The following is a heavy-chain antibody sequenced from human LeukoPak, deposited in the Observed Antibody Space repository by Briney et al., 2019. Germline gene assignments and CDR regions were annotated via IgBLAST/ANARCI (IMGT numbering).Heavy chain of an antibody. CDR2: IWYDSRDQ. CDR3: ASSAYDSSGYYYYWFDP. CDR1: GFTFSCCG. J-gene: IGHJ5*02. Sequence: GSLRLSCTASGFTFSCCGMHWVRQAPGKGLEWVATIWYDSRDQYYADSVKGRFTISRDNSKNTLYLQMNSLRAEDTAVYYCASSAYDSSGYYYYWFDPWGQGTLVTVSS. V-gene: IGHV3-33*01. D-gene: IGHD3-22*01.